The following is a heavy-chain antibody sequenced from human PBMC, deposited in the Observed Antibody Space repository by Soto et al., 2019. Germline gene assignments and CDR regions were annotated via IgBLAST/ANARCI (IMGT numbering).Heavy chain of an antibody. CDR3: ARVDGYSYGYFRY. V-gene: IGHV4-61*01. D-gene: IGHD5-18*01. CDR1: GGSVSSGSYY. Sequence: SETLSLTCTVSGGSVSSGSYYWSWIRQPPGKGLEWIGYIYYSGSTNYNYNPSLKSRVTISIDTSKNQFSLKLKSVTAADTAVYYCARVDGYSYGYFRYWGQGTLVTVSS. J-gene: IGHJ4*02. CDR2: IYYSGSTNY.